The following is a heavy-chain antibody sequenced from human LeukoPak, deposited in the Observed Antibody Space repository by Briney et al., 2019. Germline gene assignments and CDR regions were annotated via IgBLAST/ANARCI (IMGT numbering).Heavy chain of an antibody. CDR1: GGSISSSNW. CDR3: ARHVNDYVWGNFRPGASDY. J-gene: IGHJ4*02. CDR2: IYHSGST. D-gene: IGHD3-16*02. Sequence: SGTLSLTCAVSGGSISSSNWWSWVRQPPGKGLEWIGEIYHSGSTNYNPSLKSRVTISVDKSKNQFSLKLSSVTAADTAVYYCARHVNDYVWGNFRPGASDYWGQGTLVTVSS. V-gene: IGHV4-4*02.